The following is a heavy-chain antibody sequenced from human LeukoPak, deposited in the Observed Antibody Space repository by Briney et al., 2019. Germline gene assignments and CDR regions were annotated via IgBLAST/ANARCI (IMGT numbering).Heavy chain of an antibody. J-gene: IGHJ3*02. CDR3: ARGPYSYDSSGAFDI. CDR2: ISSSGST. Sequence: PSQTLSLTGTVSGDSISSGDYYWSWIRQPAGKGLEWIGRISSSGSTNYNPSLKSRVTISVDTSKNQFSLKLSSVTAADTAVYFCARGPYSYDSSGAFDIWGQGTMVTVSS. D-gene: IGHD3-22*01. V-gene: IGHV4-61*02. CDR1: GDSISSGDYY.